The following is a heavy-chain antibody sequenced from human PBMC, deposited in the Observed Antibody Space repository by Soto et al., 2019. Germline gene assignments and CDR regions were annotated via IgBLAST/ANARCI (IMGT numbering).Heavy chain of an antibody. CDR1: GYSFTSYW. CDR2: IYPGDSDT. Sequence: ASLKISRRGSGYSFTSYWIGWLRQMPEKGLEWMGIIYPGDSDTRYSPSFQGQVTISADKSISTAYLQWSSLKASDTAMYYCARGGHCSGGSCYVRYFFVYWGQVTLVTVSA. V-gene: IGHV5-51*01. D-gene: IGHD2-15*01. CDR3: ARGGHCSGGSCYVRYFFVY. J-gene: IGHJ4*02.